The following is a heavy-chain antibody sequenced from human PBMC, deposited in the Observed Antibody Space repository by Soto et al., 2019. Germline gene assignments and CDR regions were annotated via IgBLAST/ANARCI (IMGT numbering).Heavy chain of an antibody. V-gene: IGHV2-5*01. D-gene: IGHD6-6*01. CDR2: IYWSGDE. CDR3: ARGLAARPVFAFDF. Sequence: QSTLKESGPTLVKPTQTLTLTCSFSGFSLSTSGVGVGWIRQPPGKALEWLAHIYWSGDEHYSPSLKSRLSITNDTSKNQVVLTMTNMDPVDTATYYCARGLAARPVFAFDFWGQGTMVTVSS. J-gene: IGHJ3*01. CDR1: GFSLSTSGVG.